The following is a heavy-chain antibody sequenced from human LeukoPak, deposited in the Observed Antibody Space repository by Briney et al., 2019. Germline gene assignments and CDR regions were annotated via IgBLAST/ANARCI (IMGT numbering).Heavy chain of an antibody. J-gene: IGHJ4*02. CDR1: GASISSDY. CDR3: ARDKMKTFDY. D-gene: IGHD5-24*01. V-gene: IGHV4-59*12. Sequence: SETLSLTCTVSGASISSDYWNWIRKPPGKGLEWIGYIHYTGTTNYNPPLKSRVTISVDTSKTQFSLKLNSVTAADTAVYYCARDKMKTFDYWGQGTLVTVSS. CDR2: IHYTGTT.